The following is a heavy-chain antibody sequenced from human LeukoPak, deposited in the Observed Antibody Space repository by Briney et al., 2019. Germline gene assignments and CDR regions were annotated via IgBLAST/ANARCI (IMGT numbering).Heavy chain of an antibody. J-gene: IGHJ3*02. V-gene: IGHV3-66*02. Sequence: GSLGPSCAASGFTASSNYMSWVRQPPGKGLEWVPIIYSGGGTYYAHTVKGRFTISRDTSKSTPYLQMSSLRAEDTAVYYCAIDPRYDFWSGYYTFDIWGQGTMVTVSS. CDR2: IYSGGGT. CDR1: GFTASSNY. D-gene: IGHD3-3*01. CDR3: AIDPRYDFWSGYYTFDI.